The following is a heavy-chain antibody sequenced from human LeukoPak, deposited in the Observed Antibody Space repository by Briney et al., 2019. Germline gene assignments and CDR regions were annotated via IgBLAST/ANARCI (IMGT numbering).Heavy chain of an antibody. Sequence: PSETLSRTCTVSGGSISSDYWSWIRQPPGKGLEWITYISYSGSTNYNPSLKSRVTISVDTSKNQFSLKLSSVTAADTAVYYCASRVGATTFDYWGQGTLVTVSS. CDR2: ISYSGST. CDR1: GGSISSDY. J-gene: IGHJ4*02. D-gene: IGHD1-26*01. V-gene: IGHV4-59*08. CDR3: ASRVGATTFDY.